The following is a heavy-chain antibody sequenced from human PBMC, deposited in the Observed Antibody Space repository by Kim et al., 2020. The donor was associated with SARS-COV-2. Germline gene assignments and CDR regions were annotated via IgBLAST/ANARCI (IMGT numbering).Heavy chain of an antibody. CDR3: ARPLDGDSHAFEI. CDR1: GFTFSSYS. J-gene: IGHJ3*02. Sequence: GGSLRLSCAASGFTFSSYSMNWVRQAPGKGLEWVASVSSSSTYIYYADSVKGRFTISRDDAKKSVLLQMNSLRAEDTAGYYCARPLDGDSHAFEIWGQGT. CDR2: VSSSSTYI. D-gene: IGHD4-17*01. V-gene: IGHV3-21*01.